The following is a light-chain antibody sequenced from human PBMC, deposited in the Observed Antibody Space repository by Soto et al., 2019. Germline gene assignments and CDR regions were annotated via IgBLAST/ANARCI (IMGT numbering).Light chain of an antibody. J-gene: IGKJ4*01. CDR2: GAS. CDR3: QQYNDWPLT. CDR1: QSVSTN. V-gene: IGKV3-15*01. Sequence: EIVMTQPPATLSVSAGERASLSCRASQSVSTNLAWYQQKPAQAPRLLIYGASTRATGIPGRFSGGGSGTEFTLTISSLQSADFAVYYCQQYNDWPLTFGGGTKVDI.